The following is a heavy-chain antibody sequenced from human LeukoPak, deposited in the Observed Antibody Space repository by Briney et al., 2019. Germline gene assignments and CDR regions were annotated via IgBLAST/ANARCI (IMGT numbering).Heavy chain of an antibody. CDR2: ISGSGGST. Sequence: GGSLRLSCAASGFTFSSYAMNWVRQAPGKGLEWVSGISGSGGSTDYADSVKGRFTISRDNSKNTLYLQMNSLRAEDTAVYYCAKLTGHSYGAPVDYWGQGTLVTVSS. V-gene: IGHV3-23*01. D-gene: IGHD5-18*01. J-gene: IGHJ4*02. CDR1: GFTFSSYA. CDR3: AKLTGHSYGAPVDY.